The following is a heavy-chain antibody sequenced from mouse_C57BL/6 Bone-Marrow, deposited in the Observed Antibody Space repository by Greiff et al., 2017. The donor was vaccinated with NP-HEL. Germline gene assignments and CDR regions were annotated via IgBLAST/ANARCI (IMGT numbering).Heavy chain of an antibody. CDR2: IHPNSGST. Sequence: QVHVKQSGAELVKPGASVKLSCKASGYTFTSYWMHWVKQRPGQGLEWIGMIHPNSGSTNYNEKFKSKATLTVDKSSSTAYMQLSSLTSEDSAVYYCARFITTVVAPYYAMDYWGQGTSVTVSS. J-gene: IGHJ4*01. D-gene: IGHD1-1*01. CDR3: ARFITTVVAPYYAMDY. CDR1: GYTFTSYW. V-gene: IGHV1-64*01.